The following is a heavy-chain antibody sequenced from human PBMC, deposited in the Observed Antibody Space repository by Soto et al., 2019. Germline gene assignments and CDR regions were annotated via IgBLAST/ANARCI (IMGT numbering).Heavy chain of an antibody. Sequence: QIQLVESGGGVVQPGRSLRLSCAASGFNFPDYAMHWVRQAPGKGLEWVSVIWSDGTNKYYVDSVKGRFTISRDNSNQTLILHMNSLRAEDTAVYYCARGGRISEGTRLDNWGQGILVTVSS. V-gene: IGHV3-33*01. CDR3: ARGGRISEGTRLDN. CDR1: GFNFPDYA. J-gene: IGHJ4*02. CDR2: IWSDGTNK. D-gene: IGHD1-26*01.